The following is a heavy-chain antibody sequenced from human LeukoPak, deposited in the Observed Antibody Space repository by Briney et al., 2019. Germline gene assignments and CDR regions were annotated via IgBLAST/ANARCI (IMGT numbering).Heavy chain of an antibody. CDR2: IYHSGST. Sequence: SETLSLTCAVSGYSISSGYYWGWIRQPPGKGLEWIGSIYHSGSTYYNPSLKSRVTISVDTSKNQFSLKLSSETAADTAVYYCARHKYCTNGVCHMGYWGQGTLVTVSS. CDR3: ARHKYCTNGVCHMGY. J-gene: IGHJ4*02. D-gene: IGHD2-8*01. V-gene: IGHV4-38-2*01. CDR1: GYSISSGYY.